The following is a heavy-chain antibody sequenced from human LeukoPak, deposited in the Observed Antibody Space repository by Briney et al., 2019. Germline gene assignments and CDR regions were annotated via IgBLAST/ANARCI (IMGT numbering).Heavy chain of an antibody. CDR2: ISYDGSNK. V-gene: IGHV3-30*03. Sequence: GGSLRLSCAASGFTFSSYGMHWVRQAPGKGLEWVAVISYDGSNKYYADSVKGRFTISRDNSKNTLYLQMNSLRAEDTAVYYCARDGLSYGHSYFDYWGQGTLVTVSS. D-gene: IGHD5-18*01. CDR1: GFTFSSYG. CDR3: ARDGLSYGHSYFDY. J-gene: IGHJ4*02.